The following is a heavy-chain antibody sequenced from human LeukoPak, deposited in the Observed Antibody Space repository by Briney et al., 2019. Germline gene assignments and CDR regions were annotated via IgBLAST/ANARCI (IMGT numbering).Heavy chain of an antibody. J-gene: IGHJ3*02. D-gene: IGHD2-2*01. CDR3: ARDMGYCGSTSCYLDAFDI. Sequence: GGSLRLSCAASGFTFSSYAMSWVRQAPGKGLEWVSAISGSGGSTYYADSVKGRFTISRDDSKNSLYLQMNSLKTEDTAVYYCARDMGYCGSTSCYLDAFDIWGQGTMVTVSS. CDR1: GFTFSSYA. V-gene: IGHV3-23*01. CDR2: ISGSGGST.